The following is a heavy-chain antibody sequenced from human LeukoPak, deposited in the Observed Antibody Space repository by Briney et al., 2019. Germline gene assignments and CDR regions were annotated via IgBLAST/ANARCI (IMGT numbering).Heavy chain of an antibody. Sequence: SVKVSCKASGGTFSSYAISRVRQAPGQGLEWMGGIIPIFGTANYAQKFQGRVTITTDESTSTAYMELSRLRSDDTAVYYCARVQSDYDFWSGEDAFDIWGQGTMVTVSS. CDR2: IIPIFGTA. V-gene: IGHV1-69*05. D-gene: IGHD3-3*01. J-gene: IGHJ3*02. CDR3: ARVQSDYDFWSGEDAFDI. CDR1: GGTFSSYA.